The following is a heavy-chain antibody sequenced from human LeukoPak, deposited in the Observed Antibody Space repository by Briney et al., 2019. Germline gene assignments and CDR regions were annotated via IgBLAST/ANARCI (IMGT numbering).Heavy chain of an antibody. V-gene: IGHV1-69*05. CDR1: GGTFSSYA. D-gene: IGHD3-3*01. J-gene: IGHJ4*02. CDR2: IIPIFGTA. Sequence: ASVKVSCKASGGTFSSYAISWVRQAPGQGLEWMGGIIPIFGTANYAQKFQGRVTITTDESTSTAYMELSSLRSEDTAVYYCASGSRSGYYTATDYWGQGTLVTVSS. CDR3: ASGSRSGYYTATDY.